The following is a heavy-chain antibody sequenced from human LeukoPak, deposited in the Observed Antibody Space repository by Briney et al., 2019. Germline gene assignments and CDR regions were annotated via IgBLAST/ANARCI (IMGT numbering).Heavy chain of an antibody. CDR2: IYYSGST. J-gene: IGHJ2*01. D-gene: IGHD5-24*01. CDR1: GGSISSSSYY. V-gene: IGHV4-39*07. Sequence: SETLSLTCTVSGGSISSSSYYWGWIRQPPGRGLEWIGSIYYSGSTYSNPSLQSRVTISVDTSKNQFSLKLSSVTAADTALYYCARGIWEMATIPYWYFDIWGRGTLVTVSS. CDR3: ARGIWEMATIPYWYFDI.